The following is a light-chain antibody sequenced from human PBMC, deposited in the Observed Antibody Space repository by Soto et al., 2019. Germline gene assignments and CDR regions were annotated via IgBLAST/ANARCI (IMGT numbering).Light chain of an antibody. V-gene: IGLV2-14*01. Sequence: QSALTQPASVSGSPGQSITISCTGTSSDVGGYNYVSWYQQHPGKAPKLMIYDVSDRPSGVSNRFSGSKSGNTASLTISRRQAEDEADYYCSSYTSSSTLVFGGGTQLTVL. CDR3: SSYTSSSTLV. CDR1: SSDVGGYNY. CDR2: DVS. J-gene: IGLJ2*01.